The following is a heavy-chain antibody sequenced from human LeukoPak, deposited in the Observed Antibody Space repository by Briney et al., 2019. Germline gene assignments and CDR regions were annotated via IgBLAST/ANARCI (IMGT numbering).Heavy chain of an antibody. CDR2: ISGYNGNT. CDR1: GYTFSSYG. D-gene: IGHD5-12*01. J-gene: IGHJ4*02. Sequence: ASVTVCCKASGYTFSSYGIAWVRQPHGQGLERMGWISGYNGNTNYAQKLQGRVSMTTDTSTTTAYMELRSLTSDDTALYYCARSSLGTITAGPFDYWGQGTLVTVSS. V-gene: IGHV1-18*01. CDR3: ARSSLGTITAGPFDY.